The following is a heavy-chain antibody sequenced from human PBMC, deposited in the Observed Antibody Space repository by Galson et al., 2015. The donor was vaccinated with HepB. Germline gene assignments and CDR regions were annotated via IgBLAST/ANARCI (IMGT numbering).Heavy chain of an antibody. CDR1: GDSISSTSHY. D-gene: IGHD1-26*01. V-gene: IGHV4-61*02. CDR2: VYTSVTS. CDR3: ARGLSGTFQPYIDY. Sequence: TLSLTCTVSGDSISSTSHYWSWIRQPAGKGLQWLGRVYTSVTSNYNPYLKSRLTLSVDTSKNQFYLQLRSVTAADTAVYYCARGLSGTFQPYIDYWGQGALVTVSS. J-gene: IGHJ4*02.